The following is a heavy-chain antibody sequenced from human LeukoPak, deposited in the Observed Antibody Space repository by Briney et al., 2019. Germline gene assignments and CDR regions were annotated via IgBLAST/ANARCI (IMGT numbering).Heavy chain of an antibody. CDR2: INHSGST. V-gene: IGHV4-34*01. CDR1: GXSFSGYY. J-gene: IGHJ4*02. Sequence: SETLSLTCAVYGXSFSGYYWSWIRQPPGKGLEWIGEINHSGSTNYNPSLKSRVTISVDTSKNQFSLKLSSVTAADTAVYYCGWYFDYWGQGTLVTVSS. CDR3: GWYFDY. D-gene: IGHD2-15*01.